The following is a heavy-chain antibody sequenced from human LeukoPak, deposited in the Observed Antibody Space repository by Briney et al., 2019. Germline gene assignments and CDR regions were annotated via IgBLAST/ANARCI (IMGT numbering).Heavy chain of an antibody. J-gene: IGHJ5*02. D-gene: IGHD1-26*01. Sequence: ASVKVSCKASGYTFTSYGISWVRQAPGQGLEWMGWISAYNGNTNYAQKLQGRVTMTTDTSTSTAYMELRSLKSDDTAVYYCARVVVAATANWFDPWGQGTLVTVSS. CDR2: ISAYNGNT. CDR1: GYTFTSYG. CDR3: ARVVVAATANWFDP. V-gene: IGHV1-18*01.